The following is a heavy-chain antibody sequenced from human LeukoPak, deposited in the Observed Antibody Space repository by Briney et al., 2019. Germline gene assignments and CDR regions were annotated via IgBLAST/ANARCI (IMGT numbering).Heavy chain of an antibody. D-gene: IGHD6-13*01. J-gene: IGHJ3*02. CDR3: AREDSRVNPGAFDI. V-gene: IGHV4-34*01. CDR2: INRSGTT. Sequence: TSETLSLTCAVYGGSFSGYYWSWIRQPPGKGLEWIGEINRSGTTNYNPSLKTRVTISVDTSKNQFSLKLSSVTAADTAVYYCAREDSRVNPGAFDIWGQGTMVTVSS. CDR1: GGSFSGYY.